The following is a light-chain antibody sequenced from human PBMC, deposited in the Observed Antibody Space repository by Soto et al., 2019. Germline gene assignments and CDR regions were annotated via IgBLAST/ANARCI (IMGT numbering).Light chain of an antibody. Sequence: DIQMTQSPSSLSASVGDRVTITCRASQGITNYLAWYQQKPGKVPKLLIYAASTLQSGVPSRFSGSGSGTDFTLTISSLQPEDVGTYYCQKYNSAPYTCGQGTKLEIK. CDR3: QKYNSAPYT. CDR1: QGITNY. J-gene: IGKJ2*01. V-gene: IGKV1-27*01. CDR2: AAS.